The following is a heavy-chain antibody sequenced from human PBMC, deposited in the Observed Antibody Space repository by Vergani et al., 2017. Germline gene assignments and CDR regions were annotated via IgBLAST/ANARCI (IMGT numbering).Heavy chain of an antibody. CDR2: INPNSGGT. CDR3: ARGSELWTTTVTTFANY. Sequence: QVQLVQSGAEVKKPGASVKVSCKASGYTFTGYYMHWVRQAPGQGLEWMGWINPNSGGTNYAQKCQGRVTMTRDTSISTAYMELSRLRSDDTAVYYCARGSELWTTTVTTFANYWGQGTLVTVSS. V-gene: IGHV1-2*02. CDR1: GYTFTGYY. D-gene: IGHD4-17*01. J-gene: IGHJ4*02.